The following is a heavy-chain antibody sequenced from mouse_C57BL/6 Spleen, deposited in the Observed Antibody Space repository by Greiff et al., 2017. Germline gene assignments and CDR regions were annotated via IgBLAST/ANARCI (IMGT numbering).Heavy chain of an antibody. CDR1: GFSFNTYA. Sequence: EVQRVESGGGLVQPKGSLKLSCAASGFSFNTYAMNWVRQAPGKGLEWVARIRSKSNNYATYYADSVKDRFTISRDDSESMLYLQMNNLKTEDTAMYYCVRQGDGYYPYYAMDYWGQGTSVTVSS. CDR3: VRQGDGYYPYYAMDY. J-gene: IGHJ4*01. V-gene: IGHV10-1*01. D-gene: IGHD2-3*01. CDR2: IRSKSNNYAT.